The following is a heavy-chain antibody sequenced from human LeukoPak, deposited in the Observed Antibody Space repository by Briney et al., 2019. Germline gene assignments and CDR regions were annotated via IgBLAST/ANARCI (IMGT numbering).Heavy chain of an antibody. Sequence: TWGSLRLSCAASGFTFSSYAMTWVRQAPGKGLEWVSGISSGATAYYADSVKGRFTISRDNSKNSLYLQMNSLRAEDTAVYYCAKDRHNYVSVFDSCGQRDLVSASS. CDR1: GFTFSSYA. J-gene: IGHJ4*02. V-gene: IGHV3-23*01. CDR2: ISSGATA. CDR3: AKDRHNYVSVFDS. D-gene: IGHD3-10*02.